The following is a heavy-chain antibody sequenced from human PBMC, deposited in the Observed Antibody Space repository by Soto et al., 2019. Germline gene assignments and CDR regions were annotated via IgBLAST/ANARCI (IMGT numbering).Heavy chain of an antibody. V-gene: IGHV3-30*18. CDR3: AKGGVGSTSNAFDI. D-gene: IGHD1-26*01. Sequence: GGALRLSCAASGFTFRSYGMHWVRQAPGKGLEWVTVISYDGSNKYYADSVKGRFTISRDNSKNTLYLQMHSLRPEDTALYYCAKGGVGSTSNAFDIWGQGTMVTVSS. CDR2: ISYDGSNK. CDR1: GFTFRSYG. J-gene: IGHJ3*02.